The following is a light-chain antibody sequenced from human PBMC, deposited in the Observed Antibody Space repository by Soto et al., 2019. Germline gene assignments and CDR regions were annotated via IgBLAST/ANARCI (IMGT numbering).Light chain of an antibody. CDR3: QQTYSIPVT. CDR2: AGS. CDR1: QSISSY. V-gene: IGKV1-39*01. Sequence: DIQMTQSPSSLSASVGDRVTITCRASQSISSYLNWYQQKPGKAPKLLIYAGSSLQSGVPSRFSGRGSGADFTLTISSLQPEDFATDYCQQTYSIPVTFGQGTKLEIK. J-gene: IGKJ2*01.